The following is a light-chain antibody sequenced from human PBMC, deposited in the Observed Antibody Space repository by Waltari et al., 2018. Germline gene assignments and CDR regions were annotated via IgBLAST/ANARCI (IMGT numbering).Light chain of an antibody. V-gene: IGLV1-47*01. CDR2: RNN. CDR1: SSNLGSNY. J-gene: IGLJ2*01. CDR3: AAWDDSLSGPV. Sequence: QSVLTQPPSASGPPGQRVTISCSGSSSNLGSNYVYWYQHLPGTAPKLLIDRNNQRPSGVPDRFSGSKSGTSASLAISGLRSEDEADYYCAAWDDSLSGPVFGGGTKLTVL.